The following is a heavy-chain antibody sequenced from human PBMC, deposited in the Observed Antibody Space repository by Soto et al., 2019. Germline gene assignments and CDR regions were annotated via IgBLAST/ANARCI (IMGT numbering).Heavy chain of an antibody. D-gene: IGHD5-12*01. Sequence: ASVKVSCKASGYTFFTYDISWVRQAPGQGLEWMGWISTYSGDTKYAQKFQGRVTMTTDTSTTTAYLELRSLRSDDTAVYYCARHHGPTTSENWFDPWGQGTLVT. CDR3: ARHHGPTTSENWFDP. V-gene: IGHV1-18*01. CDR2: ISTYSGDT. J-gene: IGHJ5*02. CDR1: GYTFFTYD.